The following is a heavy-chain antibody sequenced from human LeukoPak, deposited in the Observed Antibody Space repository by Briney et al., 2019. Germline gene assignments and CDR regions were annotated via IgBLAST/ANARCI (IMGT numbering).Heavy chain of an antibody. Sequence: GASVKVSCKASGYTFTNYAMNWVRQAPGQGLEWMGWITTNTGNPTYAQGFTGRFVFSLDTSVSTAYLQISSLKAEDTAVYYCARSGDSSGRYSDYWGQGTLVTVSS. V-gene: IGHV7-4-1*02. CDR1: GYTFTNYA. D-gene: IGHD6-19*01. CDR2: ITTNTGNP. J-gene: IGHJ4*02. CDR3: ARSGDSSGRYSDY.